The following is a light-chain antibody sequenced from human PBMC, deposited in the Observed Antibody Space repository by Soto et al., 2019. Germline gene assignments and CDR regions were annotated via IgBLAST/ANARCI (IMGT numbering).Light chain of an antibody. CDR1: QSVNSN. V-gene: IGKV3-15*01. Sequence: PGDRATPSCRASQSVNSNLAWYQQKPGQAPRLLIYGATSRATGIPARFSGSGSGTEFTLTITSLQSEDFAVYYCQQYNSWPRTFGQGTKVDIK. CDR2: GAT. CDR3: QQYNSWPRT. J-gene: IGKJ1*01.